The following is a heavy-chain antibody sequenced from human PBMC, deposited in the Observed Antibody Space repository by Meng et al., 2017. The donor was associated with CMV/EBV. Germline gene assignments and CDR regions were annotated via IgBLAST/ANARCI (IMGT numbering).Heavy chain of an antibody. CDR1: GYTFTGYY. CDR2: INPNSGGT. J-gene: IGHJ3*02. V-gene: IGHV1-2*02. D-gene: IGHD5-24*01. CDR3: ARDGKRWLQISRGAFDI. Sequence: ASVKVSCKASGYTFTGYYMDWVRQAPGQGLEWMGWINPNSGGTNYAKKFQGRVTMTRDTSISTAYMELSRLRYDDTAVDYCARDGKRWLQISRGAFDIWGQGTMVTVSS.